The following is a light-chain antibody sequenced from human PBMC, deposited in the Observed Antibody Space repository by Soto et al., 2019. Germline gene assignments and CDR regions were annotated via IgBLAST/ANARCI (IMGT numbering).Light chain of an antibody. Sequence: DIQMTQSPSTLSASVGDRVTITCRASQSIGSRLAWYQQKPGKVPKLLIYEASTLENGVPSRFSGSGSGTEFTLTISSLQPDDFVTYNCQQYNTDSRMWTFGQGTKVEI. J-gene: IGKJ1*01. V-gene: IGKV1-5*03. CDR3: QQYNTDSRMWT. CDR2: EAS. CDR1: QSIGSR.